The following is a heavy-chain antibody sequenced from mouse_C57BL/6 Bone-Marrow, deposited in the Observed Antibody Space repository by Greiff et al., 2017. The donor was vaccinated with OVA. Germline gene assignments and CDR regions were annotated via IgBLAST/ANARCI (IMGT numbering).Heavy chain of an antibody. Sequence: EVMLVESGGGLVKPGGSLKLSCAASGFTFSDYGMHWVRQAPEKGLEWVAYISSGSSTINYADTVKGRFTISRDNAKNTLFLQMTSLRSEDTAMYDCARQTTVAYFDYWGQGTTLTVSS. CDR2: ISSGSSTI. J-gene: IGHJ2*01. V-gene: IGHV5-17*01. CDR3: ARQTTVAYFDY. CDR1: GFTFSDYG. D-gene: IGHD1-1*01.